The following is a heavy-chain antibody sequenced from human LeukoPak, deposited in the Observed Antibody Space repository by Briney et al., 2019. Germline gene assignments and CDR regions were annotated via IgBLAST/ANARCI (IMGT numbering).Heavy chain of an antibody. CDR1: GFTFSSYW. V-gene: IGHV3-7*04. J-gene: IGHJ5*02. CDR2: IKQDGSEK. D-gene: IGHD3-22*01. CDR3: AGGYYYDSRLNWFDP. Sequence: GGSLRLSCAASGFTFSSYWMSWVRQAPGKGLEWVASIKQDGSEKYYVDSVKGRFTISRDNAKNSLYLQMNSLRAEDTAVYYCAGGYYYDSRLNWFDPWGQGTLVTVSS.